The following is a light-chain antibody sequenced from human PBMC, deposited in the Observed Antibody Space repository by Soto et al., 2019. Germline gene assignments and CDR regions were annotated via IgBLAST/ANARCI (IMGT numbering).Light chain of an antibody. CDR2: EVS. Sequence: QSALTQPPSASGSPGQSVTISCTGTSSDIGGYKFVSWYQQHPGKAPKLMIYEVSKRPSGVPDRFSGSKSGNTASLTVSGLQADDAADYYCSSYAGSNNVLFGGGTKLTVL. V-gene: IGLV2-8*01. J-gene: IGLJ2*01. CDR1: SSDIGGYKF. CDR3: SSYAGSNNVL.